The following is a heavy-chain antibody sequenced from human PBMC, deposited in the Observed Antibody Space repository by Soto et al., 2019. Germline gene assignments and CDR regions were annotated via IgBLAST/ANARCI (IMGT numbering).Heavy chain of an antibody. D-gene: IGHD1-1*01. CDR3: TTDVNVPVTMTFDY. CDR1: GFTFSKAW. V-gene: IGHV3-15*01. Sequence: PGGSLRLSCAASGFTFSKAWMSWVRQGPGKGLEWVGRIRSKSDSGTTDYAAPVKGRFTISRDDSKNTLYLQMNSLKIEDTALYYCTTDVNVPVTMTFDYWGQGALVTVSS. CDR2: IRSKSDSGTT. J-gene: IGHJ4*02.